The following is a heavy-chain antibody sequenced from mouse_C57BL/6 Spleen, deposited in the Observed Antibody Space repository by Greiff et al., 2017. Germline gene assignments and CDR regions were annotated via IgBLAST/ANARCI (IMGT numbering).Heavy chain of an antibody. CDR2: IDTSDSET. V-gene: IGHV1-52*01. Sequence: VQLQQPGAELVRPGSSVKLSCKASGYTFTSYWMHWVQQRPIQGLEWIGNIDTSDSETHYNQKFKDQATLTVDKSSSTAYMQLSSLTSEDSAVYYCARSPVREWPAMDYWGQGTSVTVSS. CDR1: GYTFTSYW. D-gene: IGHD6-2*01. CDR3: ARSPVREWPAMDY. J-gene: IGHJ4*01.